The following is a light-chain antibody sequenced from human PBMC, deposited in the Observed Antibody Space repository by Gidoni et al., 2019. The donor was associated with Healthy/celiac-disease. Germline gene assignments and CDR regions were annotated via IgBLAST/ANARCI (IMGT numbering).Light chain of an antibody. Sequence: IVMTQSPASLAVSLGERATINCKSSQSVLYSSNNKNYVAWYQQKPGQPPKLLIYWASTRASGVPDRFSGSGSGTDFTLTISSLQAEDVAVYYCQQYYSTPQTFGQGTKVEIK. V-gene: IGKV4-1*01. J-gene: IGKJ1*01. CDR2: WAS. CDR3: QQYYSTPQT. CDR1: QSVLYSSNNKNY.